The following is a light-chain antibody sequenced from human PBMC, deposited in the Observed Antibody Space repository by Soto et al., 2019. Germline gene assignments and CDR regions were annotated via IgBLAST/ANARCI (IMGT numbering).Light chain of an antibody. CDR2: SDN. V-gene: IGLV1-44*01. J-gene: IGLJ2*01. Sequence: QPVLTQPPSASGTPGQRVTISCSGSNSNIGSNTVSWYQQLPGTAPKSLIYSDNQRPSGVPDRISGSRSGTSASLAISGLQSDDEAEYYCAAWDDSLRGRVFGGGTKLT. CDR1: NSNIGSNT. CDR3: AAWDDSLRGRV.